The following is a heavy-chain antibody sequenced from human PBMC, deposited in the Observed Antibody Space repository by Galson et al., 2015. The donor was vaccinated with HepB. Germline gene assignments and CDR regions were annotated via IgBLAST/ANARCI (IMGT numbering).Heavy chain of an antibody. V-gene: IGHV1-69*04. CDR2: IIPILGRT. D-gene: IGHD3-22*01. CDR3: AREERDSSGYYSHYYYGMDV. CDR1: GGTLSSYA. J-gene: IGHJ6*02. Sequence: SCKASGGTLSSYAITWVRQAPGQGLEWVGRIIPILGRTNYAQKFQGRVTITADKLTNTAYMELSSLRSEDTAVYYCAREERDSSGYYSHYYYGMDVWGQGTTVTVSS.